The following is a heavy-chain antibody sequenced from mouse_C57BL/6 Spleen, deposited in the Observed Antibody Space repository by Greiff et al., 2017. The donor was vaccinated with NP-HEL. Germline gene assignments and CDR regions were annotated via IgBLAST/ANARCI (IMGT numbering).Heavy chain of an antibody. CDR1: GYTFTSYG. J-gene: IGHJ4*01. CDR2: IYPRSGNT. V-gene: IGHV1-81*01. D-gene: IGHD3-2*02. CDR3: ARRRDSSGYDAMDY. Sequence: QVQLQQSGAELARPGASVKLSCKASGYTFTSYGISWVKQRTGQGLEWIGEIYPRSGNTYYNEKFKGKATLTADKSSSTAYVELRSLTSEDSAVYVCARRRDSSGYDAMDYWGQGTTVTVSS.